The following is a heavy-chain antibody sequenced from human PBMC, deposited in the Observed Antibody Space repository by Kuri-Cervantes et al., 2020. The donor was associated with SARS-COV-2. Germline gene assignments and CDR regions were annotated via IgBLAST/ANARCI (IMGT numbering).Heavy chain of an antibody. CDR3: ARRFYGSSWYNYYYYGMDV. CDR1: GYTFTSYD. D-gene: IGHD6-13*01. J-gene: IGHJ6*02. V-gene: IGHV1-8*01. Sequence: ASVKVSCKASGYTFTSYDINWVRQATGQGLEWMGWMNPNSGNTGYAQKLQGRVTMTTDTSTSTAFMELRSLRSDDTAVYYCARRFYGSSWYNYYYYGMDVWGQGTTVTVSS. CDR2: MNPNSGNT.